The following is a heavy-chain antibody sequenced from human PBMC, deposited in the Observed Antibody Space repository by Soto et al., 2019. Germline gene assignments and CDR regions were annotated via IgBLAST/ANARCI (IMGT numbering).Heavy chain of an antibody. CDR2: ISAYNDNT. D-gene: IGHD2-15*01. V-gene: IGHV1-18*04. CDR1: GYTFTSYG. Sequence: QVQLVQSGTEVKKPGASVKVSCKASGYTFTSYGISWVRQAPGQGLEWMGWISAYNDNTIYTQKLQGRVTMTTDTSTSTAYMELRSLRSDYTAVYYCARGVDCSGGSCFSFYYYYYGFDVWGQGTTLSVSS. J-gene: IGHJ6*02. CDR3: ARGVDCSGGSCFSFYYYYYGFDV.